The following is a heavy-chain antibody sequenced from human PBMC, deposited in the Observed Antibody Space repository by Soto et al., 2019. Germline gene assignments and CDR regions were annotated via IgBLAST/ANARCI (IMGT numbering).Heavy chain of an antibody. V-gene: IGHV4-31*03. D-gene: IGHD3-9*01. J-gene: IGHJ4*02. CDR2: IYYIGDT. CDR3: ASLTKDLDS. CDR1: GGSISTAYYY. Sequence: QVQLQESGPGLVKPSQTLSLTCTVSGGSISTAYYYWSWIRQHPGKGLEWIGYIYYIGDTNYNPSLKSRVSMSVDTSKNQFSLRLTSVTAADTAVYYCASLTKDLDSWGPGNLVTVSS.